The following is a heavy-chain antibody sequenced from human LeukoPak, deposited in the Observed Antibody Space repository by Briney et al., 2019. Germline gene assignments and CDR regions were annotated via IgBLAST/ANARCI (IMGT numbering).Heavy chain of an antibody. Sequence: KISCKGSGYSFTSYWIGWVRQAPGQGLEWMGGIIPIFGTANYAQKFQGRVTITAGKSTSTAYMELSSLRSEDTAVYYCARREGRGYDFWNYWFDPWGQGTLVTVSS. D-gene: IGHD3-3*01. CDR2: IIPIFGTA. J-gene: IGHJ5*02. CDR3: ARREGRGYDFWNYWFDP. CDR1: GYSFTSYW. V-gene: IGHV1-69*06.